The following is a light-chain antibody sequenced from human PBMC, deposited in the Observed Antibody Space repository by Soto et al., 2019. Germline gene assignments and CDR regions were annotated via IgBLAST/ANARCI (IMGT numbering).Light chain of an antibody. Sequence: QSVLTQPASVSGSPGQSITISCTGTSSDVGGYNYVSWYQQHTGKAPKLMIYDVSNRPSGVSNRFSGSKSGNTASLTISGLQAEDEADYYCSSYTSSSTLRVFGGVTKLTVL. V-gene: IGLV2-14*01. J-gene: IGLJ2*01. CDR2: DVS. CDR3: SSYTSSSTLRV. CDR1: SSDVGGYNY.